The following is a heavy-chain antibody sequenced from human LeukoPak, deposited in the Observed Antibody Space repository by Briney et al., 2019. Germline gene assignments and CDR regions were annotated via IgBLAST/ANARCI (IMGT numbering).Heavy chain of an antibody. CDR2: ISWNSGSI. D-gene: IGHD2-15*01. CDR1: GFTFDDYA. Sequence: PGGSLRLSCAASGFTFDDYAMHWVRQAPGKGLEWVSGISWNSGSIGYADSVKGRFTISRDNAKNSMYLQMNSLRAEDTALYYCAKDIDGGSHLFDYWGQGTLVTVSS. CDR3: AKDIDGGSHLFDY. J-gene: IGHJ4*02. V-gene: IGHV3-9*01.